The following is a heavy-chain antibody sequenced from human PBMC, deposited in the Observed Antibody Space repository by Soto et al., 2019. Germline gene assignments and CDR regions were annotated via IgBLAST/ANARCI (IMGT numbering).Heavy chain of an antibody. V-gene: IGHV4-39*01. CDR1: GGSISSRGYY. CDR2: IYYSGST. CDR3: ATSNWFYP. Sequence: QLQLQESGPGLVKPSETLSLTCTVSGGSISSRGYYWGWIRQPPGKGLEWIGTIYYSGSTYYNPSRKSRVTISVDTSKNQFSLKLSSVTAADTAVYYCATSNWFYPWGQGTLVTVSS. J-gene: IGHJ5*02.